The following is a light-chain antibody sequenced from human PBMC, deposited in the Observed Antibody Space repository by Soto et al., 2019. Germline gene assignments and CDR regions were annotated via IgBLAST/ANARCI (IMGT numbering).Light chain of an antibody. J-gene: IGKJ1*01. V-gene: IGKV1-5*03. CDR3: QHYNSYPWT. CDR2: KAS. Sequence: IQMTQSPSTLSASVGYRVTITCRAIQSISSWLAWYQQKPGKAPKLLIYKASSLESGVPSRFSGSGSGTEFTLTISSLQPEDFATYYCQHYNSYPWTFGQGTKVDI. CDR1: QSISSW.